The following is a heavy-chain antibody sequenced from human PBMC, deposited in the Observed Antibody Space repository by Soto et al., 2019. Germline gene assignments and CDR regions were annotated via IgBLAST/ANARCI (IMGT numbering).Heavy chain of an antibody. V-gene: IGHV4-59*01. CDR3: ARTTCQRGAFDI. CDR1: GGSISSYY. D-gene: IGHD4-17*01. CDR2: IYYSGST. Sequence: SETLSLTCTVSGGSISSYYWSWIRQPPGKGLEWIGYIYYSGSTNYNPSLKSRGTISVDTSKNQFSLKLSSVTAADTAVYYCARTTCQRGAFDIWGQGTMVTV. J-gene: IGHJ3*02.